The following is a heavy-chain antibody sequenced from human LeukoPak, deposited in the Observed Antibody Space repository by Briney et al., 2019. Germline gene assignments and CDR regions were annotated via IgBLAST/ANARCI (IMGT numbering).Heavy chain of an antibody. Sequence: GGSLRLSCAASGFTFSTYWMSWVRQAPGKGLEGVANIQQDGSEKYYVGSVKGRFTISRDNAKNSLYLQMNSLRAEDTAVYYCARDKIVGATHFDYWGQGTLVTVSS. V-gene: IGHV3-7*01. D-gene: IGHD1-26*01. CDR1: GFTFSTYW. CDR2: IQQDGSEK. CDR3: ARDKIVGATHFDY. J-gene: IGHJ4*02.